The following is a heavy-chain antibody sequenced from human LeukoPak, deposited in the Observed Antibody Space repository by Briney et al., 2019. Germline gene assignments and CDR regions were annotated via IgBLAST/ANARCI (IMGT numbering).Heavy chain of an antibody. D-gene: IGHD6-19*01. CDR2: IYHSGST. CDR3: ARVYSSGWYPFDY. J-gene: IGHJ4*02. V-gene: IGHV4-38-2*02. Sequence: PSETLSLTCTVSGYFISSGYYWGWIRQPPGKGLEWIGSIYHSGSTYYNPSLKSRVTISVDTSKNQFSLKLSSVTAADTAVYYCARVYSSGWYPFDYWGQGTLVTVSS. CDR1: GYFISSGYY.